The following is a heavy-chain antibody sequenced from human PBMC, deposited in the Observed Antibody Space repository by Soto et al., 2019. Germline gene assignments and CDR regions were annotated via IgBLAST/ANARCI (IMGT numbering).Heavy chain of an antibody. J-gene: IGHJ4*02. Sequence: GESLKISCKGSGYSFTSYWIGWVRQMPGKGLEWMGIIYPGDSDTRYSPSFQGQVTISADKSIDTSANLFSMNLSAVTAADTAIYYCGKGFYGSGGPDVWGPGTLVTVSS. CDR2: IYPGDSDT. CDR1: GYSFTSYW. V-gene: IGHV5-51*01. D-gene: IGHD3-10*01. CDR3: GKGFYGSGGPDV.